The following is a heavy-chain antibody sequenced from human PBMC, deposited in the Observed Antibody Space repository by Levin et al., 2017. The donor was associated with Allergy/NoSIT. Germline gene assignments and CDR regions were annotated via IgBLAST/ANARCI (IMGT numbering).Heavy chain of an antibody. J-gene: IGHJ6*02. D-gene: IGHD3-3*01. CDR1: GFTFSSYG. CDR3: AKEGADFWSGYWGYYYYGMDV. CDR2: ISYDGSNK. V-gene: IGHV3-30*18. Sequence: PGGSLRLSCAASGFTFSSYGMHWVRQAPGKGLEWVAVISYDGSNKYYADSVKGRFTISRDNSKNTLYLQMNSLRAEDTAVYYCAKEGADFWSGYWGYYYYGMDVWGQGTTVTVSS.